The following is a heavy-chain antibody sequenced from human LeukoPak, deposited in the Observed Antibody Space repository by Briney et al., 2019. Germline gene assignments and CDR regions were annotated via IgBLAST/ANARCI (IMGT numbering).Heavy chain of an antibody. V-gene: IGHV2-5*01. J-gene: IGHJ4*02. CDR1: GFSLSTSGVG. D-gene: IGHD3-22*01. CDR3: AHRYYDSSGFDY. Sequence: SGPTLVKPTPPLTLTCTFSGFSLSTSGVGVGWIRQPPGKALEWLALIYWNDDKRYSPSLKSRLTITKDTSKSQVVLTMTNMDPVDTATYYCAHRYYDSSGFDYWGQGTLVTVSS. CDR2: IYWNDDK.